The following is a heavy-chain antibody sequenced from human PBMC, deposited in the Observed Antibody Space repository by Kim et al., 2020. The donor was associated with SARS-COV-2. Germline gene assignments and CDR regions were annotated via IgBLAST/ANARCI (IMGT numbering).Heavy chain of an antibody. D-gene: IGHD6-13*01. CDR3: AKDIIKGSWTAGWFDP. V-gene: IGHV3-43D*03. J-gene: IGHJ5*02. Sequence: SVKGRFTISRDNSKHSLYLQMNSLRAEDTALYYCAKDIIKGSWTAGWFDPWGQGTLVTVSS.